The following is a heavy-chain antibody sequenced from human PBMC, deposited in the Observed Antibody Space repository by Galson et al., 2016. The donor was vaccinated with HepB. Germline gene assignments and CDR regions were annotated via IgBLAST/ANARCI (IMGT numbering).Heavy chain of an antibody. Sequence: SVKVSCKAFGYTFSSYGISWVRQAPGQGLEWMGWIGGSNGNTQYAQVLQGRVTMTTDTSTSTAYMELRSLRSDDTAVFYCARGSPSCYYGMDIWGQGTTVTVSS. CDR3: ARGSPSCYYGMDI. J-gene: IGHJ6*02. CDR1: GYTFSSYG. CDR2: IGGSNGNT. V-gene: IGHV1-18*01.